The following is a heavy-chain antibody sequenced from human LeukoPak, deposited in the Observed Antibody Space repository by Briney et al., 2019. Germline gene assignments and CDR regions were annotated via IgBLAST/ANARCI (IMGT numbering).Heavy chain of an antibody. D-gene: IGHD6-13*01. CDR3: ARGAEAETSPLDF. J-gene: IGHJ4*02. V-gene: IGHV1-2*02. CDR2: INPKSGAA. CDR1: GYIFSDYY. Sequence: ASVTVSCKASGYIFSDYYMHWVRQAPGQGLEWLGWINPKSGAADYAQQFRGRVTMTRDTSINTDYMEMKRVTSDDTAVYFCARGAEAETSPLDFWGQGTLVIVS.